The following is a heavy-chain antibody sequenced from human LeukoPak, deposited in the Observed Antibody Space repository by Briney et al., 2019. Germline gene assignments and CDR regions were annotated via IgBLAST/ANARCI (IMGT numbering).Heavy chain of an antibody. Sequence: PGGTLRLSCAASGFTFSSYGMSWVRQAPGKGLEWVANIKQDGSEKYYVDSVKGRFTISRDNAKNSLYLQMNSLRAEDTAVYYCARERALMTGYYSYYYYYYMDVWGKGTTVTVSS. D-gene: IGHD3-9*01. CDR1: GFTFSSYG. J-gene: IGHJ6*03. CDR2: IKQDGSEK. V-gene: IGHV3-7*01. CDR3: ARERALMTGYYSYYYYYYMDV.